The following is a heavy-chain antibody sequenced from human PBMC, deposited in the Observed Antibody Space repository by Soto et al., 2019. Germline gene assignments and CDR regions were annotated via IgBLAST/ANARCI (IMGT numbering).Heavy chain of an antibody. J-gene: IGHJ4*02. D-gene: IGHD3-10*01. Sequence: GGSLRLSCAASGFTFSSYAMSWVRQAPGKGLEWVSAISGSGGSTYYADSVKGRFTISRDNSKNTLYLQMNSLRAEDTAVYYCAKKYYYGSGSYYFDYWGQGTLVTVSS. CDR1: GFTFSSYA. CDR2: ISGSGGST. V-gene: IGHV3-23*01. CDR3: AKKYYYGSGSYYFDY.